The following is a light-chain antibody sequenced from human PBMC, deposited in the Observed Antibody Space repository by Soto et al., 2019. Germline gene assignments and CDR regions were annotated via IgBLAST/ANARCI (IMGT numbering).Light chain of an antibody. Sequence: QSVLTQPPSVSGAPGQRVTISCTGSSSNIGAGYDVHWYQQLPGTAPKRLIYGNSNRPSGVPDRFSGSKSGTSASLAITGLQAEDEADYYCQSYDSSFHVVFGGGTKVTVL. CDR2: GNS. CDR1: SSNIGAGYD. CDR3: QSYDSSFHVV. V-gene: IGLV1-40*01. J-gene: IGLJ2*01.